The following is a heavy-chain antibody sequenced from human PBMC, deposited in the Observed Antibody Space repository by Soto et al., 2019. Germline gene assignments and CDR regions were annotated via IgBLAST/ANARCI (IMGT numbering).Heavy chain of an antibody. CDR3: ARPFDTSNWFDF. CDR1: GYSFTSYW. D-gene: IGHD2-2*01. CDR2: IYPGDSET. Sequence: GESLKISCKGSGYSFTSYWIAWVRQMPGKGLELRGIIYPGDSETRYSPSFPGQVTISADKAISTAFLPGGSLKASDTAMYYCARPFDTSNWFDFWGQGTLVTVSS. V-gene: IGHV5-51*01. J-gene: IGHJ5*01.